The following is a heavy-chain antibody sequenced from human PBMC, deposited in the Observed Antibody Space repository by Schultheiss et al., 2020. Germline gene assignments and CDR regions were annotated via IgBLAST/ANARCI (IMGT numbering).Heavy chain of an antibody. CDR2: ISDTGGNT. D-gene: IGHD3-3*01. J-gene: IGHJ6*02. Sequence: GESLKISCAASGFTFSSYGMSWVRQAPGKGLEWVSAISDTGGNTNYADSVKGRFTISRDNSKSTLYLQMNSLRSEDTAVYYCARGGGDFWSGYYPYYYYGMDVWGQGTTVTVSS. V-gene: IGHV3-23*01. CDR1: GFTFSSYG. CDR3: ARGGGDFWSGYYPYYYYGMDV.